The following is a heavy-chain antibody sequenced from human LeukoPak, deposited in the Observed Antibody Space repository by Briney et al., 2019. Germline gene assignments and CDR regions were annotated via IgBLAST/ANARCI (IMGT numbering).Heavy chain of an antibody. CDR3: ATYGDYDAFDI. V-gene: IGHV4-59*01. J-gene: IGHJ3*02. CDR2: IYYSGST. D-gene: IGHD4-17*01. CDR1: GGSISSYY. Sequence: SETLSLTCTVSGGSISSYYWSWIRQPPGRGLEWIGYIYYSGSTNYNPSLKSRVTISVDTSKNQFSLKLSSVTAADTAVYYCATYGDYDAFDIWGQGTMVTVSS.